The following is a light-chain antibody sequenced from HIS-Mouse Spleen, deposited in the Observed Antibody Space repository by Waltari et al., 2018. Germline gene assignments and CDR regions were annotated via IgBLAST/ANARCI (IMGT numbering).Light chain of an antibody. CDR3: SSYTSSSTYV. V-gene: IGLV3-21*03. J-gene: IGLJ1*01. Sequence: SYVLTQPPSVSVAPGKTARITCGGNNIGSKSVHWYQQKPGQAPVLVVYDDSDRPSGIPARFSGSNSGNTATLTISGLQAEDEADYYCSSYTSSSTYVFGTGTKVTVL. CDR1: NIGSKS. CDR2: DDS.